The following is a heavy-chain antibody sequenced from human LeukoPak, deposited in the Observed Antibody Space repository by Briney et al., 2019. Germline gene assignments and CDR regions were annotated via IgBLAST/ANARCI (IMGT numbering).Heavy chain of an antibody. Sequence: GGSLRLSCAASGFTFSNAWMSWVRQAPGKGLEWVSYISSSGSTIYYADSVKGRFTISRDNAKNSLYLQMNSLRAEDTAVYYCARAYYGSGSYYESTWGQGTLVTVSS. V-gene: IGHV3-11*01. CDR2: ISSSGSTI. CDR1: GFTFSNAW. D-gene: IGHD3-10*01. J-gene: IGHJ5*02. CDR3: ARAYYGSGSYYEST.